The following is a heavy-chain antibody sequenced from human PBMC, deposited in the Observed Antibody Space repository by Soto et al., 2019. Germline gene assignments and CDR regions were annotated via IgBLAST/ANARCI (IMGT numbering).Heavy chain of an antibody. CDR3: ARGDLQGYCSGGSCYSAFDI. J-gene: IGHJ3*02. Sequence: SETLSLTCAVYGGSFSGYYWSWIRQPPGKGLEWIGEINHSGSTNYNPSLKSRVTISVDTSKNQFSLKLSSVTAADTAVYYCARGDLQGYCSGGSCYSAFDIWGQGTMVT. V-gene: IGHV4-34*01. D-gene: IGHD2-15*01. CDR2: INHSGST. CDR1: GGSFSGYY.